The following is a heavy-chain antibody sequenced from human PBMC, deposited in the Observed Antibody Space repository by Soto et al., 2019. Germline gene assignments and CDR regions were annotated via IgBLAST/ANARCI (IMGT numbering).Heavy chain of an antibody. CDR1: ESNFGRFG. Sequence: RAPLSLSWRESESNFGRFGISWVRHAPGKGLEWVSTISGSGDTTPYPHSARARFTISRHNSKNTLYLQMNSLRAEDTAVYYCAKETLGYCSSGSCRIDYWGQGTLVTVSS. CDR2: ISGSGDTT. D-gene: IGHD2-15*01. V-gene: IGHV3-23*01. J-gene: IGHJ4*02. CDR3: AKETLGYCSSGSCRIDY.